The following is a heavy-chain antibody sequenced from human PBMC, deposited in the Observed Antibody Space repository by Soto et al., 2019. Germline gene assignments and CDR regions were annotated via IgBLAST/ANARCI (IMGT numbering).Heavy chain of an antibody. CDR1: GFSLSNARMG. CDR2: IFSNDEK. CDR3: ARIPEPPVLVVPAATFDY. J-gene: IGHJ4*02. V-gene: IGHV2-26*01. D-gene: IGHD2-2*01. Sequence: SGPTLVNPTETLTLTCTVSGFSLSNARMGVSWIRQPPGKALEWLAHIFSNDEKSYSTSLKSRLTISKDTSKSQVVLTMTNMDPVDTATYYCARIPEPPVLVVPAATFDYWGQGTLVTVSS.